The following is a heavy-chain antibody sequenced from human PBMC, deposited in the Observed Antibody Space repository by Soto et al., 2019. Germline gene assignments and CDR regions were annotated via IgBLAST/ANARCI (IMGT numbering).Heavy chain of an antibody. V-gene: IGHV1-46*01. Sequence: VASVKVYCKASGYTFTSYYMHWVRQAPGQGLEWMGIINPSGGSTSYAQKFQGRVTMTRDTSTSTVYMELSSLRSEDTAVYYCASSCTNGVCYIGYCSGGSCGWGQGTLVTVSS. CDR1: GYTFTSYY. CDR3: ASSCTNGVCYIGYCSGGSCG. J-gene: IGHJ4*02. D-gene: IGHD2-15*01. CDR2: INPSGGST.